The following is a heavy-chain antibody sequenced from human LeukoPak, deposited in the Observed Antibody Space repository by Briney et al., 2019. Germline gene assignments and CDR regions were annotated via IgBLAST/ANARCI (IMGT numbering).Heavy chain of an antibody. CDR3: AKEYDILPGYHFDY. D-gene: IGHD3-9*01. J-gene: IGHJ4*02. Sequence: GSLRLSCAASGFTFSSYAMSWVRQVPGKGLEWGSAISGSGGSTYYATSVKGRFTISRDNSKNKLYLQMNSLRAEDTAVYYCAKEYDILPGYHFDYWGQGTLVSVSS. V-gene: IGHV3-23*01. CDR2: ISGSGGST. CDR1: GFTFSSYA.